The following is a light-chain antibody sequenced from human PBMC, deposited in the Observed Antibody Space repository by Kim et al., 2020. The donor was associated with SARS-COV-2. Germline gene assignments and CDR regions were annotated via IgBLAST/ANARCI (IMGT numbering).Light chain of an antibody. Sequence: GGSNVPLTRPGSRVISTSLAYYQKHAREAPHVLIYSASALQSGVPSWFGGGVSGTYFTLTISSLQAEYVATYCWQKCDAAPLTFGGGTKVDIK. CDR3: QKCDAAPLT. CDR1: RVISTS. CDR2: SAS. V-gene: IGKV1-27*01. J-gene: IGKJ4*01.